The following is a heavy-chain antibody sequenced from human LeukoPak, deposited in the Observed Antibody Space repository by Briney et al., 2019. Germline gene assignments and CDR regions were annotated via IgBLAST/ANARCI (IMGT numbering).Heavy chain of an antibody. CDR1: GGSISSSSYH. CDR3: ASLSGSYVFYYYYYYMDV. CDR2: IYYSGST. J-gene: IGHJ6*03. Sequence: SETLSLTCTVSGGSISSSSYHWGWIRQPPGKGLEWIGSIYYSGSTYYNPSLKSRVTISVDTSKNQFSLKLSSVTAADTAVYYCASLSGSYVFYYYYYYMDVWGKGTTVTVSS. V-gene: IGHV4-39*07. D-gene: IGHD1-26*01.